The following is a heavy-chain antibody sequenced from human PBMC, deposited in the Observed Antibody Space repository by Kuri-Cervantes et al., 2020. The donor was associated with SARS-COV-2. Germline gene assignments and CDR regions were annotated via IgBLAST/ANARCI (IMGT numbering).Heavy chain of an antibody. D-gene: IGHD6-13*01. CDR3: ARVTRAGAAAFRWDYMDV. CDR2: INWNGGST. V-gene: IGHV3-20*04. Sequence: GESLKISCAASGFTFDDYGMSWVRQAPGKGLEWVSGINWNGGSTGYADSVKGRFTISRDNAKNSLYLQMNSLRAEDTALYYCARVTRAGAAAFRWDYMDVWGKGTTVTVSS. J-gene: IGHJ6*03. CDR1: GFTFDDYG.